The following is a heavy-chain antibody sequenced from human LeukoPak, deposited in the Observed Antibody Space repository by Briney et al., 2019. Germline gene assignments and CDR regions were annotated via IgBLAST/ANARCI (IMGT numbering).Heavy chain of an antibody. V-gene: IGHV3-30*02. J-gene: IGHJ4*02. Sequence: GGSLRLSCAASGFTFSSYGMHWVRQAPGKGLEWVTFIRYDGSNKYYAGSVKGRFTISRDNSKNTLYLQMNSLRAEDTAVYYCAKAGDGYNLFDYWGQGTLVTVSS. CDR1: GFTFSSYG. CDR3: AKAGDGYNLFDY. D-gene: IGHD5-24*01. CDR2: IRYDGSNK.